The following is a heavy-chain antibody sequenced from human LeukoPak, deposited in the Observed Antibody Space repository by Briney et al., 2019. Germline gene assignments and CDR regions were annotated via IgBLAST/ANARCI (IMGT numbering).Heavy chain of an antibody. CDR2: IYSGGST. CDR3: AGIVGDTDAFEI. J-gene: IGHJ3*02. Sequence: GGSLRLSCAASGFIVSSNYMNWVRQAPGKGLEWVSVIYSGGSTYYADSVKGRFTVFRHNSKNTLFLQMNSLRAEDTAVYYCAGIVGDTDAFEIWGQGTMVTVSS. CDR1: GFIVSSNY. V-gene: IGHV3-53*04. D-gene: IGHD1-26*01.